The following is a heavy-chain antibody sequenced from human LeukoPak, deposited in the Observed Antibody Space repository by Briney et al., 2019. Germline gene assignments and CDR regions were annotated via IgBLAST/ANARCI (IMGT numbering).Heavy chain of an antibody. CDR2: INPNSGGT. J-gene: IGHJ3*02. CDR3: AGTRGKTYYYDSTSRGAFDI. D-gene: IGHD3-22*01. Sequence: ASVKVSCKASGYTFTSHYMHWVRQAPGQGLEWMGWINPNSGGTNYAQKFQGRVTMTRDTSISTAYMELSRLRSDDTAVYYCAGTRGKTYYYDSTSRGAFDIWGQGTMVTVSS. CDR1: GYTFTSHY. V-gene: IGHV1-2*02.